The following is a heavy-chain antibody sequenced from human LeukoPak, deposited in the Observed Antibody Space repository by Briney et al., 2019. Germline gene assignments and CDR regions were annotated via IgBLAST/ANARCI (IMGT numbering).Heavy chain of an antibody. D-gene: IGHD3-22*01. CDR3: AVGESSSYADS. Sequence: GGSLRLSCAASGFIFSSYWMHWVRQAPGKGLVWVSRIKSDGTTTTYADSVRGRFTISRDNAKNSLYLQMNSLRAEDTAIYYCAVGESSSYADSWGQGTLVTVSS. CDR1: GFIFSSYW. J-gene: IGHJ4*02. V-gene: IGHV3-74*01. CDR2: IKSDGTTT.